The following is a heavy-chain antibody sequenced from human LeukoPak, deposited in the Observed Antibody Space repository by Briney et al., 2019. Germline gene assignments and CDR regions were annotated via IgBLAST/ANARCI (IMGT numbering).Heavy chain of an antibody. V-gene: IGHV3-48*03. Sequence: VGSLRLSCAASGFTFSIYEMNWVRQAPGKGLEWVSYITTSGSIIHYADSVKGRFTISRDNAKNSLYLQMNSLRAEDTAVYYCTRTQYSSGWTFDYWGQGTLVTVFS. CDR1: GFTFSIYE. D-gene: IGHD6-19*01. CDR3: TRTQYSSGWTFDY. J-gene: IGHJ4*02. CDR2: ITTSGSII.